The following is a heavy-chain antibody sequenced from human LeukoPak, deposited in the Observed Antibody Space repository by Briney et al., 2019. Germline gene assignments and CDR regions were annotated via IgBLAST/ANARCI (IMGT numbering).Heavy chain of an antibody. D-gene: IGHD3-10*01. J-gene: IGHJ6*03. CDR1: GFTFSSYA. CDR3: AKSGSMVRGTYYYYYMDV. V-gene: IGHV3-30*04. CDR2: ISYDGSNK. Sequence: PGRSLRLSCAASGFTFSSYAMHWVRQAPGKGLEWVAVISYDGSNKYYADSVKGRFTISRDNSKNTLYLQMNSLRAEDTAVYYCAKSGSMVRGTYYYYYMDVWGKGTTVTVSS.